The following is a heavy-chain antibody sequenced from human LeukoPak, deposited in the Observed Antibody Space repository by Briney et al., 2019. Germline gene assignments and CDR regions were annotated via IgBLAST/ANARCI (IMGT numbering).Heavy chain of an antibody. D-gene: IGHD1-1*01. CDR2: ISSSSTYI. CDR1: GFSFRSYS. Sequence: GGSLRLSCAASGFSFRSYSMNWVRQAPGKGLEWVSFISSSSTYIYYADSMKGRFTISRDNAKNSLFLQMNSLRAEDTAVYYCARDGRYPNDAFDIWGQGTMVTVSS. J-gene: IGHJ3*02. V-gene: IGHV3-21*01. CDR3: ARDGRYPNDAFDI.